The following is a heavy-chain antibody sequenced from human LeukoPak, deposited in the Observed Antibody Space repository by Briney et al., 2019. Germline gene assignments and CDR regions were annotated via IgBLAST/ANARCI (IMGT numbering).Heavy chain of an antibody. CDR3: ARDFAYSGSYKYYFDY. J-gene: IGHJ4*02. CDR1: GGSISSSNW. D-gene: IGHD1-26*01. V-gene: IGHV4-4*02. CDR2: IYHSGST. Sequence: SGTLSLTCAVSGGSISSSNWWSWVRQPPGKGLEWIGEIYHSGSTNYNPSLKSRVTISVDTSKNQFSLKLSSVTAADTAVYYCARDFAYSGSYKYYFDYWGQGTLVTVSS.